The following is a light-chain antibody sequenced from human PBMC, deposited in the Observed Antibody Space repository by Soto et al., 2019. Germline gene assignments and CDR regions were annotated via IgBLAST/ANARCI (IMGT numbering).Light chain of an antibody. V-gene: IGLV1-40*01. Sequence: QSVLTQPPSVSGAPGQRVTISCTGSSSNIGAGYDVHWYQRLPGTAPKVLIYGNNNRPSGVPDRFSGSKSGTSASLAITGLHAEDEADSYCQSYDSSLSGSYVFGTGTKRTVL. CDR3: QSYDSSLSGSYV. CDR1: SSNIGAGYD. J-gene: IGLJ1*01. CDR2: GNN.